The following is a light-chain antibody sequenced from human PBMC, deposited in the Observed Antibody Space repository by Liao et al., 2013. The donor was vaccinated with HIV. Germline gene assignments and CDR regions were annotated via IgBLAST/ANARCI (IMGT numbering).Light chain of an antibody. CDR3: QAWDSSNMI. V-gene: IGLV3-1*01. CDR2: DDT. Sequence: SYEVTQPPSVSVSPGQTASIICSGDKLGDKYVSWYHQKPGQSPVLVVYDDTKRPSGIPGRFSGSNSGNTATLTISGTQAMDEADYYCQAWDSSNMIFGGGTKLTVL. CDR1: KLGDKY. J-gene: IGLJ2*01.